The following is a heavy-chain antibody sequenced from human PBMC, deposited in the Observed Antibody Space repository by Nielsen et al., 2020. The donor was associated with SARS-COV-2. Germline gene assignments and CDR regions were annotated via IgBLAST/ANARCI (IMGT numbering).Heavy chain of an antibody. V-gene: IGHV3-33*05. Sequence: GESLKISCAASGFTFSSYGMHWVRQAPGKGLEWVAVISYDGSNKYYADSVKGRFTISRDNSKNTLYLQMNSLRAEDTALYHCARGGCSSTSCYIGYLDAFDIWGQGTMVTVSS. CDR2: ISYDGSNK. CDR1: GFTFSSYG. J-gene: IGHJ3*02. CDR3: ARGGCSSTSCYIGYLDAFDI. D-gene: IGHD2-2*02.